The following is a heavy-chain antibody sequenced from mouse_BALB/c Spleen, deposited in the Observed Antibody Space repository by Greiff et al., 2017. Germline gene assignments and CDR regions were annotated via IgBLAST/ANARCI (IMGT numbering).Heavy chain of an antibody. V-gene: IGHV5-6-3*01. Sequence: EVKLVESGGGLVQPGGSLKLSCAASGFTFSSYGMSWVRQTPDKRLELVATINSNGGSTYYPDSVKGRFTISRDNAKNTLYLQMSSLKSEDTAMYYCARDRPFDYWGRGTTLTVSS. J-gene: IGHJ2*01. CDR2: INSNGGST. CDR3: ARDRPFDY. CDR1: GFTFSSYG.